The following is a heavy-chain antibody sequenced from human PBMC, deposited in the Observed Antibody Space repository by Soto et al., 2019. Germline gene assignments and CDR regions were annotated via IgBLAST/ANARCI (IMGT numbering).Heavy chain of an antibody. V-gene: IGHV4-59*01. J-gene: IGHJ5*02. CDR1: GDSISSSY. Sequence: QVQLQESGPGLVEPSETLSLTCSVSGDSISSSYWSWIRQPPGKGLEWIGYIYYSGSTNYNPSLKXRXTXXLDTSQNQFSLQVSSVTAADTAVYYCARGYDWFDPWGQGTLVTVSS. D-gene: IGHD5-12*01. CDR3: ARGYDWFDP. CDR2: IYYSGST.